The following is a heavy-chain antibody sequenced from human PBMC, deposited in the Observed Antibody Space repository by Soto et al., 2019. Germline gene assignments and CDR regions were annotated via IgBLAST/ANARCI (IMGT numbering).Heavy chain of an antibody. J-gene: IGHJ5*02. CDR2: INHSGST. V-gene: IGHV4-34*01. Sequence: SETLSLTCAVYGGSFSGYYWSWIRQPPGKGLEWIGEINHSGSTNYNPSLKSRVTIPVDTSKNQFSLKLSSVTAADTAVYYCAPRVTTSSPRMTWGQGTLVTVSS. CDR1: GGSFSGYY. D-gene: IGHD4-17*01. CDR3: APRVTTSSPRMT.